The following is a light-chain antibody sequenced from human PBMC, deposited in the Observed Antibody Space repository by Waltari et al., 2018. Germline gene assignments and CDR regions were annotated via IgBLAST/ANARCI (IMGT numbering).Light chain of an antibody. CDR1: QSVSSY. Sequence: EIVLTQSPAPLSLSPGERATLSCRGSQSVSSYLAWYQQKPDQAPSLLISDASNRSTGSPARLSGSGSGTTFTLTISSLEPEDFAVYYCQQRGNWPPWTFGQGTKVEIK. J-gene: IGKJ1*01. V-gene: IGKV3-11*01. CDR2: DAS. CDR3: QQRGNWPPWT.